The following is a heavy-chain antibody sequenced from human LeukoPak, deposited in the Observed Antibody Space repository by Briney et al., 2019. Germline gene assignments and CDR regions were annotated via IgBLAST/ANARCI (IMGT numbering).Heavy chain of an antibody. CDR1: GGSISSYY. D-gene: IGHD6-6*01. Sequence: SETLSLTCTVSGGSISSYYWSWIRQPPGKGLEWIGYIYYSGSTNYNPSLKSRVTISVDTSKNQFSLMLSSVTAADTAVYYCASLAARRTFDYWGQGTLVTVSS. CDR3: ASLAARRTFDY. CDR2: IYYSGST. V-gene: IGHV4-59*01. J-gene: IGHJ4*02.